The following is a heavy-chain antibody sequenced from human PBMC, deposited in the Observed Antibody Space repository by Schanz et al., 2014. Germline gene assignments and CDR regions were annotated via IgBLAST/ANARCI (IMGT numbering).Heavy chain of an antibody. CDR2: INGYNAHT. CDR3: ARDRDQWDGNFCDF. V-gene: IGHV1-18*01. D-gene: IGHD1-26*01. Sequence: QVQLVQSGAEVKKPGASVKVSCKASGYTFTSSGFSWVRQAPGQGLEWMGWINGYNAHTNYAQKIQGRVTMTTDTSTSTVYMELRSLRSDDTAVYYCARDRDQWDGNFCDFWGQGTLVTVSS. J-gene: IGHJ4*02. CDR1: GYTFTSSG.